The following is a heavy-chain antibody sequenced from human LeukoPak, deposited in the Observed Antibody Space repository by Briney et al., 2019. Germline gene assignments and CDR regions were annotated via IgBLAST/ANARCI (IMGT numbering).Heavy chain of an antibody. CDR1: GGSFSGYY. V-gene: IGHV4-59*08. Sequence: PSETLSLTCAVYGGSFSGYYWSWIRQPPGKGLEWIGYIYYSGSTNYNPSLKSRVTISVDTSKNQFSLKLSSVTAADTAVYYCAGRGYSYGYDFDYWGQGTLVTVSS. D-gene: IGHD5-18*01. CDR3: AGRGYSYGYDFDY. CDR2: IYYSGST. J-gene: IGHJ4*02.